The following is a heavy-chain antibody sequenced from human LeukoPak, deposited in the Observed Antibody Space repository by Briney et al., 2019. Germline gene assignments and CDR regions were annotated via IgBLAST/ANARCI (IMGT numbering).Heavy chain of an antibody. CDR1: GFTFSSYA. CDR2: INGADTTT. CDR3: VRNQWVEQYWYFDL. J-gene: IGHJ2*01. V-gene: IGHV3-23*01. D-gene: IGHD1/OR15-1a*01. Sequence: HPGGSLRLSCAASGFTFSSYAMSWVRQAPGKGLEWVSGINGADTTTLYADSVQGRFTISRDNSKNALSLQMNSLRAEDTAVYYCVRNQWVEQYWYFDLWGRGTLVTVSS.